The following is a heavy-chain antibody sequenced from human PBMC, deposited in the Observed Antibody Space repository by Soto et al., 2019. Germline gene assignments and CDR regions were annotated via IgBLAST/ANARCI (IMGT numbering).Heavy chain of an antibody. D-gene: IGHD4-4*01. CDR2: IRADGTAT. CDR3: AGWRGHDYNY. CDR1: GFTFTNFD. Sequence: DVQLVQSGGGLVQPGGSLRLSCVGSGFTFTNFDMNWVRQAPGKGLEWVANIRADGTATNYVESVRGRFTTSRDNAKNSLFLRMNSMWAYDTALYYCAGWRGHDYNYWGQGIRVTVSS. J-gene: IGHJ4*02. V-gene: IGHV3-7*03.